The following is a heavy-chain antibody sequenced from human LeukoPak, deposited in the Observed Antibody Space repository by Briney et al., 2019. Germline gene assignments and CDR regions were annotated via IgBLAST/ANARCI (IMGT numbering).Heavy chain of an antibody. J-gene: IGHJ5*02. D-gene: IGHD5-18*01. CDR2: IYYSGST. V-gene: IGHV4-59*01. Sequence: ASETLSLTCTVSGGSISSYYWSWIRQPPGKGPEWIGYIYYSGSTNYNPSLKSRVTISVDTSKNQFSLKLSSVTAADTAVYYCARSFVSGYSYGYCWFDPWGQGTLVTVSS. CDR3: ARSFVSGYSYGYCWFDP. CDR1: GGSISSYY.